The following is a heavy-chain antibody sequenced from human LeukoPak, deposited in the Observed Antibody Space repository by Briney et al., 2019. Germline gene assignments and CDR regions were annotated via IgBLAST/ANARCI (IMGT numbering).Heavy chain of an antibody. J-gene: IGHJ6*02. Sequence: ASVKVSCKASGYTFISYYIHWVRQAPGQGLEWMGIINPSGGSPSYAQKLQGRATLTRDTSTSTVYMELSSLRSEDTAVYYCARAVSQYLYYAMDVWGQGTTVTVSS. D-gene: IGHD2-8*01. CDR1: GYTFISYY. CDR3: ARAVSQYLYYAMDV. V-gene: IGHV1-46*01. CDR2: INPSGGSP.